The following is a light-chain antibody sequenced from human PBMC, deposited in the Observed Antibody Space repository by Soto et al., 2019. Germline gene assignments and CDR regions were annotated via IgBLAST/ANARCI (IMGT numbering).Light chain of an antibody. CDR2: GAS. Sequence: DIQMTQFPSSVSASVGDRVNITCRASQGISTWLAWYQQKPERAPKSLIYGASRLQSGVPPRFSCRGSETDFTLTISGLQPEDFATYYCQQYDRSPRTFGQGTKVEIK. CDR3: QQYDRSPRT. V-gene: IGKV1D-16*01. CDR1: QGISTW. J-gene: IGKJ1*01.